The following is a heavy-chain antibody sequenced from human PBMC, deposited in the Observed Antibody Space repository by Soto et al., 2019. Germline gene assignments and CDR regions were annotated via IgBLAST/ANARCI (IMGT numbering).Heavy chain of an antibody. J-gene: IGHJ6*02. D-gene: IGHD6-19*01. CDR3: ARDTRIAVAGHKAPLDYYYYYGMDV. Sequence: GGSLRLSCAASGFTFSSYAMHWVRQAPGKGLEWVAVISYDGSNKYYADSVKGRLTISRDNSKNTLYLQMNSLRAEDTAVYYCARDTRIAVAGHKAPLDYYYYYGMDVWGQGTTVTVSS. V-gene: IGHV3-30-3*01. CDR2: ISYDGSNK. CDR1: GFTFSSYA.